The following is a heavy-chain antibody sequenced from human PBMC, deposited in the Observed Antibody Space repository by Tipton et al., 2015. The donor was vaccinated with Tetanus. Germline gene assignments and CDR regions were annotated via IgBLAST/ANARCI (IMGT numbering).Heavy chain of an antibody. CDR2: IYYSGST. J-gene: IGHJ5*02. V-gene: IGHV4-31*02. Sequence: LRLSCSVSGGSINSSPFFWNWIRQQPGKGPEWIGYIYYSGSTFYNPSFESRVTISVDTAKNQFSLKMNSVTAADTAVYYCARDQGGGRVVRLNWFDPWGQGMLVTVSS. CDR3: ARDQGGGRVVRLNWFDP. D-gene: IGHD6-6*01. CDR1: GGSINSSPFF.